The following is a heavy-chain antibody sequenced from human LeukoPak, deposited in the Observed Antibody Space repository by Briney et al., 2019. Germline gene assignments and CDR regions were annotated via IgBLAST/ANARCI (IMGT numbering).Heavy chain of an antibody. D-gene: IGHD3/OR15-3a*01. V-gene: IGHV3-15*01. CDR1: GFTFSDAW. Sequence: GGSLRLSYAASGFTFSDAWMTWVRQAPGKGLEWVGLIKSKTAGGTTEYAAPVKDRFTISRDDSKNTLYLQMNSLKTEDTAVYYCTTWTSLWGQGTLVTVSS. CDR3: TTWTSL. J-gene: IGHJ4*02. CDR2: IKSKTAGGTT.